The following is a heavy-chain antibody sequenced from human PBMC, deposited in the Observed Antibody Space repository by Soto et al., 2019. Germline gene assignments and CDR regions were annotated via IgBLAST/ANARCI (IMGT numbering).Heavy chain of an antibody. CDR1: GGSFSGYY. Sequence: SETLSLTCAVYGGSFSGYYWSWIRQPPGKGLEWIGEINHSGSTNYNPSLKSRVTISVDTSKNQFSLKLSPVTAADTAVYYCARGGYYDILTGYYYYYYGMDVWGQGTTVTVSS. CDR3: ARGGYYDILTGYYYYYYGMDV. D-gene: IGHD3-9*01. CDR2: INHSGST. J-gene: IGHJ6*02. V-gene: IGHV4-34*01.